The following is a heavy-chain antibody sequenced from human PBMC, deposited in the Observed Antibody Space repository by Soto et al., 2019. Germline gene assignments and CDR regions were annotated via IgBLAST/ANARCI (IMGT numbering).Heavy chain of an antibody. J-gene: IGHJ6*02. Sequence: ASVKVSCKASGYTFTSYDINWVRQATGQGLEWMGWMNPNSGNTGYAQKFQGRVTMTRNTSISTAYMELSSLRSEDTAVYYCARAAPPYSSGWYGWGVYYGMDVWGQGTTVTVSS. CDR1: GYTFTSYD. D-gene: IGHD6-19*01. CDR3: ARAAPPYSSGWYGWGVYYGMDV. CDR2: MNPNSGNT. V-gene: IGHV1-8*01.